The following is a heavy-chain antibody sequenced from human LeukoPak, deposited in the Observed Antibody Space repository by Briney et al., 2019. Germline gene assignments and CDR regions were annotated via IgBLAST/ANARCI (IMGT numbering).Heavy chain of an antibody. V-gene: IGHV1-69*13. CDR2: SIPIFGTA. CDR3: ACPEVYYYYGMDV. J-gene: IGHJ6*02. D-gene: IGHD1-14*01. CDR1: GGTFSSYA. Sequence: GASVKVSCKASGGTFSSYAISWVRQAPGQGLEWMGGSIPIFGTANYAQKFQGRVTITADESTSTAYMELSSLRSEDTAVYYCACPEVYYYYGMDVWGQGTTVTVSS.